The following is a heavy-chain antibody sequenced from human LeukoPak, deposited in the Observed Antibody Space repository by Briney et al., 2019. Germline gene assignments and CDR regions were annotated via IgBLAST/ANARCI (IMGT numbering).Heavy chain of an antibody. CDR3: AGDGDTAMSRRFFDY. CDR1: GFTFSSYA. J-gene: IGHJ4*02. Sequence: GGSLRLSCAASGFTFSSYAMHWVRQAPGKGLEWAAVISYDGSNKYYADSVKGRFTISRDNSKNTLYLQMNSLRAEDTAVYYCAGDGDTAMSRRFFDYWGQGTLVTVSS. D-gene: IGHD5-18*01. CDR2: ISYDGSNK. V-gene: IGHV3-30*04.